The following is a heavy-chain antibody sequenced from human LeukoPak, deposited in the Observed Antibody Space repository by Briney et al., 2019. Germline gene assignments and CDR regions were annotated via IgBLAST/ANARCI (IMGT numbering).Heavy chain of an antibody. J-gene: IGHJ4*02. CDR1: GFTFSSHA. CDR2: ISFSGGST. D-gene: IGHD3-22*01. V-gene: IGHV3-23*01. Sequence: GGSLRLSCAASGFTFSSHALSWVRQAPGKGLEWVSGISFSGGSTYYADSVKGRFTISRDNSKNTLYLQMNSLRAEDTAVYYCAKDGGSGYYPGWYFDYWGQGTLVTVSS. CDR3: AKDGGSGYYPGWYFDY.